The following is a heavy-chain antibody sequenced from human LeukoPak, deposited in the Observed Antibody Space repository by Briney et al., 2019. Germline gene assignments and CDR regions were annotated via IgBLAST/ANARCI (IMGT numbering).Heavy chain of an antibody. CDR1: GGSISSGGYY. D-gene: IGHD4-17*01. J-gene: IGHJ3*01. Sequence: PSQTLSLTCTVSGGSISSGGYYWSWIRQPPGKGLEWIGYIYHSGSTYYNPSLKSRVTISLDSSKNQFSLKLGSVTAADTAVYYCARKFGVAYYGDPRGSFDVWSQGTMVTVSS. V-gene: IGHV4-30-2*01. CDR2: IYHSGST. CDR3: ARKFGVAYYGDPRGSFDV.